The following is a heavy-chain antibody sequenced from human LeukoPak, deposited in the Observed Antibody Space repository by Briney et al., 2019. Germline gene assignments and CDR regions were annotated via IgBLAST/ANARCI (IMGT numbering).Heavy chain of an antibody. V-gene: IGHV3-21*01. CDR2: ISSRSSHI. CDR3: ARDQGFHFQHMDV. D-gene: IGHD2-15*01. CDR1: GFTFSYYS. Sequence: PGGSLRLSCAVSGFTFSYYSMNWVRQTPGKGLERVSSISSRSSHIDYADSVKGRLTISRDDAKNSLYLQMNSLRVEDTAVYYCARDQGFHFQHMDVWGKGTTVIVSS. J-gene: IGHJ6*03.